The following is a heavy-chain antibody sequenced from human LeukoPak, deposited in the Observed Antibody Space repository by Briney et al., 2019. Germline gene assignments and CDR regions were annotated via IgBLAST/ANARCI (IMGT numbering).Heavy chain of an antibody. CDR2: INPSGGGT. V-gene: IGHV1-46*01. Sequence: ASVKVSCKASGYXFTSFYMHWVRQAPGQGLEWMGIINPSGGGTNYAQKFQGRVTMTRDTSTSTVHMELSSLRSEDTAVYYCARGRDYFGSGSYGAFDYWGQGTLVTVSS. CDR1: GYXFTSFY. D-gene: IGHD3-10*01. J-gene: IGHJ4*02. CDR3: ARGRDYFGSGSYGAFDY.